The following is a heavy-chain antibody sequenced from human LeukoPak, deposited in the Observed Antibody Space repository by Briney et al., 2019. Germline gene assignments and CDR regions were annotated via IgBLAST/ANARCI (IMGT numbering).Heavy chain of an antibody. CDR3: TRRLNTGVTPFDP. CDR2: INSNGGAT. D-gene: IGHD7-27*01. J-gene: IGHJ5*02. CDR1: GFTFPSHP. Sequence: GGSLRLSCAASGFTFPSHPMTWVRQAPGRGLEWVSSINSNGGATYYADSVKGRFTISRDNSKNTLYLQMNSLRVEDTAVYYCTRRLNTGVTPFDPWGQGTLVTVSS. V-gene: IGHV3-23*01.